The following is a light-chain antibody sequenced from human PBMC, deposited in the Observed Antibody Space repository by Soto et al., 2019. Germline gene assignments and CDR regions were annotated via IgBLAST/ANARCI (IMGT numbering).Light chain of an antibody. CDR2: GAS. V-gene: IGKV3-20*01. J-gene: IGKJ4*01. CDR3: EQYGSSPLT. Sequence: EIVLTQSPGTLSLSPGQGATLSCMTSQSVSSTYLAWYQQKPGQAPRLLIYGASSMATGVPDRFSGSGSGADFTLTISRLEPEDFGVYYCEQYGSSPLTFGGGTKADIK. CDR1: QSVSSTY.